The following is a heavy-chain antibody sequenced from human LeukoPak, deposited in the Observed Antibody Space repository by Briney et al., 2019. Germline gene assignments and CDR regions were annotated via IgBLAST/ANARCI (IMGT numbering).Heavy chain of an antibody. CDR2: INPNSGGT. J-gene: IGHJ5*02. CDR1: GYTFTGYY. D-gene: IGHD3-3*01. V-gene: IGHV1-2*02. CDR3: ARQPYYDFWSGYFSDSWFDP. Sequence: ASVKVSCKASGYTFTGYYMHWVRQAPGQGLEWMGWINPNSGGTNCAQKFQGRVTMTRDTSISTAYMELSRLRSDDAAVYYCARQPYYDFWSGYFSDSWFDPWGQGALVTVSS.